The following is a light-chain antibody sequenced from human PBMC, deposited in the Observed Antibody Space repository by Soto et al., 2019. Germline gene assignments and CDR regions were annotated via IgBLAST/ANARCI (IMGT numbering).Light chain of an antibody. CDR2: DVI. V-gene: IGLV2-14*03. CDR1: SSDVGGYNY. CDR3: LSFTSTNRV. J-gene: IGLJ3*02. Sequence: QSALTQPASVSGSPGQSITISCTGISSDVGGYNYLSWYQQHPGKAPKLIIYDVINRPSGVSNRFSGSKSGNTASLTVSGLQAEDEADYYCLSFTSTNRVFGGGTKLTVL.